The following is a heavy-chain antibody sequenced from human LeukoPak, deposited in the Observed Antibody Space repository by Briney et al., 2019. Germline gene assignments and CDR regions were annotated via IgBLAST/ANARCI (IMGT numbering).Heavy chain of an antibody. J-gene: IGHJ4*02. D-gene: IGHD6-19*01. CDR3: TTDGVRQWLGYYFDY. Sequence: PGGSLRLSCAASGFTFSNAWMSWVRQAPGKGLEWVGRIKSKTDGGTTDYAAPVKGRLTISRDDSKNTLYLQMNSLKTEDTAVYYCTTDGVRQWLGYYFDYWGQGTLVTVSS. V-gene: IGHV3-15*01. CDR1: GFTFSNAW. CDR2: IKSKTDGGTT.